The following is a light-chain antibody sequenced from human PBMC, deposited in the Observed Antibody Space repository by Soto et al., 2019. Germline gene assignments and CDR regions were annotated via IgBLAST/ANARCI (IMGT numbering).Light chain of an antibody. Sequence: QSALTQPPSASGSPGQSVTISCTGTSSDIGGYNSVSWYQQHPGKAPRLMIYEVNKRPSGVPDRFSGSKSGNTASLTISGLQAEDEAHYYCCSYAGRSTYVVFGGGTKVTVL. J-gene: IGLJ2*01. CDR1: SSDIGGYNS. V-gene: IGLV2-8*01. CDR3: CSYAGRSTYVV. CDR2: EVN.